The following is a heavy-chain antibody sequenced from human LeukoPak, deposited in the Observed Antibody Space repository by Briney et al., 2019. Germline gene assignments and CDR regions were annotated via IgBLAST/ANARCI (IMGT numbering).Heavy chain of an antibody. D-gene: IGHD2-2*01. J-gene: IGHJ5*02. V-gene: IGHV4-61*01. CDR3: ARLSYCSSTSCKYNWFDP. Sequence: PSETLSLTCTVSGGSISSSSYYWSWIRQPPGKGLEWIGYIYYTGGGTNYNPSLKSRVTISVDTSKNQFSLKLSSVTAADTAVYYCARLSYCSSTSCKYNWFDPWGQGTLVTVSS. CDR2: IYYTGGGT. CDR1: GGSISSSSYY.